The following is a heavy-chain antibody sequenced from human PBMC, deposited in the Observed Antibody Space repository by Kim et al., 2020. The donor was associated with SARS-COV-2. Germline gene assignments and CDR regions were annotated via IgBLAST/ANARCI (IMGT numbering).Heavy chain of an antibody. CDR1: GFTFSSYS. D-gene: IGHD6-13*01. CDR2: ISSSSSYI. Sequence: GGSLRLSCAASGFTFSSYSMNWVRQAPGKGLEWVSSISSSSSYIYYADSVKGRFTISRDNAKNSLYLQMNSLRAEDTAVYYCARDMSSWSSSYYYYGMDVWGQETTGTVSS. V-gene: IGHV3-21*01. CDR3: ARDMSSWSSSYYYYGMDV. J-gene: IGHJ6*02.